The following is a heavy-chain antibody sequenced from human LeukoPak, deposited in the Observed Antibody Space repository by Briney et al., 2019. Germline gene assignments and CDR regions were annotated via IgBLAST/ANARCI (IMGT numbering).Heavy chain of an antibody. CDR2: MYYSGST. D-gene: IGHD2-2*01. J-gene: IGHJ3*01. CDR1: GDSISNYY. V-gene: IGHV4-59*08. CDR3: ARSPCTSASCPRRNVFDV. Sequence: PSETLSLTCTVSGDSISNYYWSWIRQPPGKGLEWIGYMYYSGSTNYNPSLGSRVTISGDTSKNQFSLKLTSVTAADTAVYYCARSPCTSASCPRRNVFDVWGQGTMVTVSS.